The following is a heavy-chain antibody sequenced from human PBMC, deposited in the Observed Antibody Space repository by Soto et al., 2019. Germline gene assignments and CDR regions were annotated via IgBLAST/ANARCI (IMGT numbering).Heavy chain of an antibody. CDR3: ARGLYLAYGQDY. J-gene: IGHJ4*02. Sequence: EVQLVASGGGLVQPGGSLRLSCAASGFTFTNYWMHWVRQVPGKGPVWVSRIKSDETTTDYADSVKGRFTISRDNAKNTVYLQMSSLRAEDTAVYYCARGLYLAYGQDYWGQGILVTVSP. V-gene: IGHV3-74*01. D-gene: IGHD4-17*01. CDR2: IKSDETTT. CDR1: GFTFTNYW.